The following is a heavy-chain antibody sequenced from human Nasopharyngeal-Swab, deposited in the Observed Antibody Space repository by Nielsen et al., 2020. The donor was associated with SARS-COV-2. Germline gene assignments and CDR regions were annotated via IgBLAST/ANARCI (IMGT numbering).Heavy chain of an antibody. CDR3: ARSGAAGDFDY. V-gene: IGHV1-3*01. CDR2: INPDNGYT. CDR1: GYTFIDFS. D-gene: IGHD6-13*01. Sequence: ASVKVSCKASGYTFIDFSVHWVRQAPGQRLEWMGRINPDNGYTKYSQMFQDRVSITRDTSANTVYMELSSLRSEDTAVVFCARSGAAGDFDYWGQGSLVTVSS. J-gene: IGHJ4*02.